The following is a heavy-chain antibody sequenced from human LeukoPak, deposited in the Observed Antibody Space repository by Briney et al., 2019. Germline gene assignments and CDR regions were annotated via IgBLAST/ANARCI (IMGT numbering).Heavy chain of an antibody. CDR1: GFTFSSYW. Sequence: PGGSLRLSCAAAGFTFSSYWMHWVRQAPGKGLVWISRISGGGSATSYADSAKGRFTISRDNAQNTLYLQMNSLRPEDTAVYYCASGVLAAMVPDYWGQGILVTVSS. V-gene: IGHV3-74*01. D-gene: IGHD5-18*01. CDR2: ISGGGSAT. CDR3: ASGVLAAMVPDY. J-gene: IGHJ4*02.